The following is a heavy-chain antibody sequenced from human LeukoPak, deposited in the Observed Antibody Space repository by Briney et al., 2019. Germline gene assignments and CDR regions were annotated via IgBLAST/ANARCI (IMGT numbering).Heavy chain of an antibody. CDR3: AKNSTVVVPATIRY. CDR1: GFTFSNYA. J-gene: IGHJ4*02. CDR2: ISGSGGST. Sequence: SGGSPRLSCAASGFTFSNYAMSWVRQAPGKGLEWVSAISGSGGSTYYADSVKGRFTISRDNSKNTLYLQMNSLRAEDTAVYYCAKNSTVVVPATIRYWSQGTLVTVSS. V-gene: IGHV3-23*01. D-gene: IGHD2-2*01.